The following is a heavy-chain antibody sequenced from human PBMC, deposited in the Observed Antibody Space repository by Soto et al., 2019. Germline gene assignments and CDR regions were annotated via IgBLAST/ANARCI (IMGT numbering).Heavy chain of an antibody. CDR2: IYPGDSDT. Sequence: GESLKISCKGSVYSFTSYWIGWVRQMPGKGLEWMGIIYPGDSDTRYSPSFQGQVTISADKSISTAYLQWSSLKASDTAMYYCARHTNSYYDILTGYYLEYYFDYWGQGTLVTVSS. J-gene: IGHJ4*02. CDR1: VYSFTSYW. D-gene: IGHD3-9*01. V-gene: IGHV5-51*01. CDR3: ARHTNSYYDILTGYYLEYYFDY.